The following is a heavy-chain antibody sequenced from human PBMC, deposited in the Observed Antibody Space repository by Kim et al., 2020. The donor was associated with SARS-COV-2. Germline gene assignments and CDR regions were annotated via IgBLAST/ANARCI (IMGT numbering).Heavy chain of an antibody. Sequence: GGSLRLSCAASGFTLENYVMHWVRQAPGKGLEWVSGISWNSGSIGYADSVKGRFTISRDNAKNSLYLQMNSLRAEDTALYYCANDQGSSRYYGMDVWGQGTTVTVSS. CDR1: GFTLENYV. J-gene: IGHJ6*02. V-gene: IGHV3-9*01. D-gene: IGHD6-13*01. CDR3: ANDQGSSRYYGMDV. CDR2: ISWNSGSI.